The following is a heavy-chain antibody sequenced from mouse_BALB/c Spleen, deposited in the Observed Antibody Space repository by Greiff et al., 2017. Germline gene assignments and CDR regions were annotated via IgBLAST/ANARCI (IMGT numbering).Heavy chain of an antibody. CDR1: GSTFSSFG. CDR2: ISSGSSTI. D-gene: IGHD1-1*01. Sequence: DVKLVESGGGLVQPGGSRKLSCAASGSTFSSFGMHWVRQAPEKGLEWVAYISSGSSTIYYADTVKGRYTISRDNPKNTLFLQMTSLRTEDTAMYYCARTYYCGSSPYAMDYWGQGTSVTVSS. V-gene: IGHV5-17*02. J-gene: IGHJ4*01. CDR3: ARTYYCGSSPYAMDY.